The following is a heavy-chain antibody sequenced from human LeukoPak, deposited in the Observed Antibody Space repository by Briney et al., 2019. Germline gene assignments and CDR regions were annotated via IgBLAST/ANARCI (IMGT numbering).Heavy chain of an antibody. Sequence: SETLSLTCTVSGGSISSSSYYWGWIRQPPGKGLEWIGSIYYSGSTYYNPSLKSRVTISVDTSKNQFSLKLSSVTAADTAVYYCARVPSDTAMEATDYWGQGTLVTVSS. CDR2: IYYSGST. V-gene: IGHV4-39*07. D-gene: IGHD5-18*01. CDR3: ARVPSDTAMEATDY. CDR1: GGSISSSSYY. J-gene: IGHJ4*02.